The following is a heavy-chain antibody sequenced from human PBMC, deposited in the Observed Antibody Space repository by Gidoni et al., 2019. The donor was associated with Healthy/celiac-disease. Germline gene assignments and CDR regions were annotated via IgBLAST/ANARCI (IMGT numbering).Heavy chain of an antibody. CDR1: GGSISSSSYY. D-gene: IGHD6-6*01. J-gene: IGHJ6*02. CDR3: ARHAGQAARGGPRYYYGMDV. Sequence: QLQLQESGPGLVKPSETLSLTCPVSGGSISSSSYYWGWIRQPPGKGLEWIGSIYYCGSTYYNPSLKSRVTISVDTAKNQFSLKLSSGTAADTAVYYCARHAGQAARGGPRYYYGMDVWGQGTTVTVSS. CDR2: IYYCGST. V-gene: IGHV4-39*01.